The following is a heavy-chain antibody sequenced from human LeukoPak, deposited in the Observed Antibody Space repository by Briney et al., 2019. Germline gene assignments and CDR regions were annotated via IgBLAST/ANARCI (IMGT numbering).Heavy chain of an antibody. V-gene: IGHV4-34*01. CDR1: GGSFSGYY. CDR2: INHSGST. J-gene: IGHJ4*02. Sequence: SETLSLTCAVYGGSFSGYYWSRIRQPPGKGLEWIGEINHSGSTNYNPSLKSRVTISVDTSKNQFSLKLSSVTAADTAVYYCARDRSAAPADYWGQGTLVTVSS. CDR3: ARDRSAAPADY. D-gene: IGHD6-13*01.